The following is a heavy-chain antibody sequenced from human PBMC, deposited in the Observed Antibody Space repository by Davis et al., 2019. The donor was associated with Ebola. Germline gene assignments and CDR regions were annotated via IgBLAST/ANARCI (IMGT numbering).Heavy chain of an antibody. CDR2: ISWNSASI. CDR1: GFIFDDYS. Sequence: SLKISCAASGFIFDDYSMHWVRQAPGKGLQWVAGISWNSASIDYADSVKGRFTVSRDNAKASLYLQMNSLKTGDTAFYYCARDLGRVTVGNWGQGTLLIVSS. CDR3: ARDLGRVTVGN. J-gene: IGHJ4*02. V-gene: IGHV3-9*01. D-gene: IGHD4-17*01.